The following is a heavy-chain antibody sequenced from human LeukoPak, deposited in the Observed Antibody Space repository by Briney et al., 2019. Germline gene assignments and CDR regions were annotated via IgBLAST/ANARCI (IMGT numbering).Heavy chain of an antibody. CDR2: IYYSGST. Sequence: SEALSLTCTVSGGSISSYYWSWIRQPPGKGLEWIGYIYYSGSTNYNPSLKSRVTISVDTSKNQFSLKLSSVTAADTAVYYCASSPYYDFWSGYLPPFDYWGQGTLVTVSS. J-gene: IGHJ4*02. V-gene: IGHV4-59*01. CDR1: GGSISSYY. D-gene: IGHD3-3*01. CDR3: ASSPYYDFWSGYLPPFDY.